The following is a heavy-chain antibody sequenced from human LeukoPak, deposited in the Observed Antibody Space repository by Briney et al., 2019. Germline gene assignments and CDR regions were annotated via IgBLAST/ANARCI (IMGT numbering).Heavy chain of an antibody. Sequence: NPSETLSLTCTVSGYSISSGYYWGWIRQPPGKGLEWIGSIYHSGSTYYNPSLKSRVTISVDTSKNQFSLKLSSVTAADTAVYYCARDSPIQLRTPNGYNWFDPWGQGTLVTVSS. J-gene: IGHJ5*02. CDR1: GYSISSGYY. CDR3: ARDSPIQLRTPNGYNWFDP. CDR2: IYHSGST. D-gene: IGHD5-18*01. V-gene: IGHV4-38-2*02.